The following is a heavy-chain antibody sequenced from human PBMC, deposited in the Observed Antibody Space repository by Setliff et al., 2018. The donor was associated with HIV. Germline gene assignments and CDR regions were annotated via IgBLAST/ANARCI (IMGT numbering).Heavy chain of an antibody. J-gene: IGHJ6*03. CDR1: GYTFTSFA. CDR2: IDTNTGDP. CDR3: ARTGYSSSWGRFSGYYYYMDV. D-gene: IGHD6-13*01. Sequence: ASVKVSCKASGYTFTSFAMNWVRQAPGQGLEWMGWIDTNTGDPTYAQDFTGRFVFSLDTSVSTAYLQISSLKAEDTAVYYCARTGYSSSWGRFSGYYYYMDVWGKGTTVTVSS. V-gene: IGHV7-4-1*02.